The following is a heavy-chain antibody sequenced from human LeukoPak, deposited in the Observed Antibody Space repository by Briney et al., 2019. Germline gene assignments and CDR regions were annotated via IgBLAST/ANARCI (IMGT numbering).Heavy chain of an antibody. CDR3: AKDRQPVYYYYYMDV. D-gene: IGHD5-18*01. Sequence: GGSLRLSCAASGFTFDDYAMHWVRQAPGKGLEWVSGISWNSGSIGYADSVKGRFTISRDNAKNSLYLQMNSLRAEDTALYYCAKDRQPVYYYYYMDVWGKGTTVTISS. CDR1: GFTFDDYA. V-gene: IGHV3-9*01. CDR2: ISWNSGSI. J-gene: IGHJ6*03.